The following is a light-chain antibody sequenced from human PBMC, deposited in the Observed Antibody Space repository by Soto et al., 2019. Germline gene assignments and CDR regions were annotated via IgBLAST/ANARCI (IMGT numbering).Light chain of an antibody. V-gene: IGKV3-20*01. CDR2: DAS. Sequence: FVLTQSPGTLSFSPGERATLSCRASQTVRNNYLAWYQQKPGQAPRLLIYDASSRATGIPDRFSGGGSGTDFTLTISRLEPEDFAVHYCQQLSRYPLTFGGGNKVDIX. CDR3: QQLSRYPLT. J-gene: IGKJ4*01. CDR1: QTVRNNY.